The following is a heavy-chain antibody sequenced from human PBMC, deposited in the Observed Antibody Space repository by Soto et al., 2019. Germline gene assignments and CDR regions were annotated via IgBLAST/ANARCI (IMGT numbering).Heavy chain of an antibody. CDR1: GYSFTSYW. Sequence: GESLKISCKGSGYSFTSYWIGWVRQMPGKGLEWMGIIYPGDSDTRYSPSFQGQVTISADKSISTAYLQWSSLKASDTAMYYCARKPPYSSGWYFFDYWGQGTLVTVSS. D-gene: IGHD6-19*01. CDR2: IYPGDSDT. J-gene: IGHJ4*02. CDR3: ARKPPYSSGWYFFDY. V-gene: IGHV5-51*01.